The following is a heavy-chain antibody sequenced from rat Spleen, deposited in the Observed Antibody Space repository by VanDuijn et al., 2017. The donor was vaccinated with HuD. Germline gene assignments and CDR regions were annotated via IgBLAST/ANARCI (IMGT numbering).Heavy chain of an antibody. V-gene: IGHV5-7*01. J-gene: IGHJ2*01. Sequence: EVQLVESGGGLVQPGRSMKLSCAASGFTFSNYDMAWVRQAPKKGLEWVATISYDGSSTNYRDSVKGRFTISRDNAKSTLYLQMDSLRSEDTDTYYCATGNYFDYWGQGVMVTVSS. CDR2: ISYDGSST. CDR3: ATGNYFDY. D-gene: IGHD1-12*02. CDR1: GFTFSNYD.